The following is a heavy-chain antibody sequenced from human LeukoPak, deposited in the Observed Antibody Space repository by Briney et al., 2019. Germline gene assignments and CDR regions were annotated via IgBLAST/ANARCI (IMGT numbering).Heavy chain of an antibody. CDR3: ATAHHGWFDP. CDR1: DYTFTNYG. J-gene: IGHJ5*02. Sequence: ASVKVSCKASDYTFTNYGISWVRQAPGQGLEWMGWISAYDGNTNYAQKLQGRVTMTEDTSTDTAYMELGSLRSEDTAVYYCATAHHGWFDPWGQGTLVTVSS. D-gene: IGHD1-14*01. CDR2: ISAYDGNT. V-gene: IGHV1-18*01.